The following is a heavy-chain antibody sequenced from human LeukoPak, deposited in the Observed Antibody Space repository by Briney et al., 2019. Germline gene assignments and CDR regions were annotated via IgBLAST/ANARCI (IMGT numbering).Heavy chain of an antibody. CDR3: AKSSADYDFWSGYLRYLGY. CDR2: ISGSGGST. V-gene: IGHV3-23*01. Sequence: GGSLRLSCAASGFTFSSYAMSWVRQAPGKGLEWVSAISGSGGSTYYADSVKGRLTISRDNSKNTLYLQMNSLRAEDTAVYYCAKSSADYDFWSGYLRYLGYWGQGTLVTVSS. J-gene: IGHJ4*02. D-gene: IGHD3-3*01. CDR1: GFTFSSYA.